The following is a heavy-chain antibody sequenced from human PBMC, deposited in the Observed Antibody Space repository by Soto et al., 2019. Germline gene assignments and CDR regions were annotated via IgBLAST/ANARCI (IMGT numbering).Heavy chain of an antibody. CDR1: GGSINSVDYY. CDR2: IYDSGKT. V-gene: IGHV4-30-4*01. Sequence: QVQLQESGPGLVKPSQTLSLTCTVSGGSINSVDYYWSWIRQPPGKGLEWIGHIYDSGKTYSNPSLKSQVTISVDTSKSQFSLKLTSVTAADTAVXYCAXXPTXDKVDFWGQGTLVTVSS. CDR3: AXXPTXDKVDF. J-gene: IGHJ4*02.